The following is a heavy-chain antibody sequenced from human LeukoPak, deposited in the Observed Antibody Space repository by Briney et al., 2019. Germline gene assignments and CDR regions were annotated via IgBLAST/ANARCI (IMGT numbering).Heavy chain of an antibody. CDR3: ARGLYGDYVYLLDY. CDR1: GFTFSSSA. CDR2: ISNNGGYT. Sequence: PGGSLRLSCAASGFTFSSSAMSWVRQAPGKGLEWVSAISNNGGYTYYADSVQGRFTISRDNSKSTLYLQMNSLRAEDTAVYYCARGLYGDYVYLLDYWGQGTLVTVSS. V-gene: IGHV3-23*01. J-gene: IGHJ4*02. D-gene: IGHD4-17*01.